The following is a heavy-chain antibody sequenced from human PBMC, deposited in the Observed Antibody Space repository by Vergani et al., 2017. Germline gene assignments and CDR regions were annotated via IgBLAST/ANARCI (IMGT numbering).Heavy chain of an antibody. CDR2: IYHSGST. CDR3: ARHLRQQPNDY. J-gene: IGHJ4*02. D-gene: IGHD6-13*01. V-gene: IGHV4-38-2*01. CDR1: GYSISSGHY. Sequence: QVQLQESGPGLVKPSETLSLTCAVSGYSISSGHYWGWIRQPPGKGLEWIGSIYHSGSTYYNPSLKSRVTISVDTSKNQFSLKLSSVTAADTAVYYCARHLRQQPNDYWGQGTLVTVSS.